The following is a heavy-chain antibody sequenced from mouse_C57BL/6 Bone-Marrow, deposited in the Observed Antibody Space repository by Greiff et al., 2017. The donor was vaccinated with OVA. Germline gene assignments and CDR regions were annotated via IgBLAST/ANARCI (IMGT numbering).Heavy chain of an antibody. Sequence: QVQLQQPGAELVKPGASVKLSCKASGYTFTSYWMQWVKQRPGQGLEWIGEIDPSGSYTNYNDKFKGQATLTVDTSSTTVYMQLSSLTSEESADYYCARDYYGSTWYFDVGGTGTTVTVSS. CDR1: GYTFTSYW. V-gene: IGHV1-50*01. J-gene: IGHJ1*03. D-gene: IGHD1-1*01. CDR3: ARDYYGSTWYFDV. CDR2: IDPSGSYT.